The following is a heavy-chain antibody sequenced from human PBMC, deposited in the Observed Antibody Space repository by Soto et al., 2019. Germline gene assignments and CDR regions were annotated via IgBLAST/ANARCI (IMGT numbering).Heavy chain of an antibody. CDR3: ARDRSDCISTSCYALGYFDY. D-gene: IGHD2-2*01. V-gene: IGHV3-30-3*01. CDR2: ISYDGSNK. J-gene: IGHJ4*02. Sequence: QVQLVESGGGVVQPGRSLRLSCAASGFTFSSYAMHWVRQAPGKGLEWVAVISYDGSNKYYADSVKGRFIISRDNSKNTLYLQMNSLRAEDTAVYYCARDRSDCISTSCYALGYFDYWGQGTLVTVSS. CDR1: GFTFSSYA.